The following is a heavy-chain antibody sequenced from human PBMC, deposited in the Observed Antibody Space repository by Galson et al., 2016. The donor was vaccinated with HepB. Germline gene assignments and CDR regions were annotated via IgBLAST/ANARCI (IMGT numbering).Heavy chain of an antibody. D-gene: IGHD3-3*02. CDR3: ARGGIAFRRRYYNYYGLAV. CDR1: GDIFSTYG. Sequence: SVKVSCKASGDIFSTYGFSWVRQAPGQGLEWMGGIIPMFGTVMYAQKFQGRITVTADGSTSTGYMEMSSLRSEDTAIYYCARGGIAFRRRYYNYYGLAVWGQGTTVIVSS. J-gene: IGHJ6*02. V-gene: IGHV1-69*13. CDR2: IIPMFGTV.